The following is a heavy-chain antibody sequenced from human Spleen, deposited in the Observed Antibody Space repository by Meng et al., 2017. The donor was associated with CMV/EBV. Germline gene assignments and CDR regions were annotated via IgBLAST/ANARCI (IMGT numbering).Heavy chain of an antibody. CDR3: ASKVAADFGVGFTSYYHYYYAMDV. CDR2: INPNSGVT. CDR1: GYMFRGHN. Sequence: ASVKVSCKASGYMFRGHNMNWVRQAPGQGPEWMGWINPNSGVTNYAPKFKGRVTMTRDTSINTAYMVLSGLRSDDTAVYYCASKVAADFGVGFTSYYHYYYAMDVWGQGTPVTVSS. V-gene: IGHV1-2*02. J-gene: IGHJ6*02. D-gene: IGHD3-3*01.